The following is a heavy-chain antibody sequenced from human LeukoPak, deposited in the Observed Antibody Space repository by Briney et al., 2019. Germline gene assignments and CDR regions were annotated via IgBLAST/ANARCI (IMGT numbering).Heavy chain of an antibody. D-gene: IGHD3-22*01. V-gene: IGHV3-23*01. Sequence: PGGSLRLSCPASGIVFSNTAMNWARQSPGRGLEWISAISGGGERTFYADSVKGRFTISRDNSKNMVYLQMNSLRVDDTAIYYCGKDGGQYSSGPEFDPRGQGALVTVSS. CDR3: GKDGGQYSSGPEFDP. CDR2: ISGGGERT. CDR1: GIVFSNTA. J-gene: IGHJ5*02.